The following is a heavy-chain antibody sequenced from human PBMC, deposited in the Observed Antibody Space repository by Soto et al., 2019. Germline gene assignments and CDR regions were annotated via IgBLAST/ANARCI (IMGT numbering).Heavy chain of an antibody. CDR1: GGSISSYY. D-gene: IGHD2-2*01. V-gene: IGHV4-4*07. CDR2: IYTSGST. J-gene: IGHJ4*02. Sequence: LSLTCTVSGGSISSYYWSWIRQPAGKGLEWIGRIYTSGSTNYNPSLKSRVTMSVDTSKNQFSLKLSSVTAADTAVYYCARACSSNSCYDVFDYWGQGTLVTVSS. CDR3: ARACSSNSCYDVFDY.